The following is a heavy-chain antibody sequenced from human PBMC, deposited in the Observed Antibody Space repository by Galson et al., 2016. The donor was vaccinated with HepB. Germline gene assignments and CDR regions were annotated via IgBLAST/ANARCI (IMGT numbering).Heavy chain of an antibody. CDR2: IWFDGINK. J-gene: IGHJ3*02. D-gene: IGHD4-23*01. CDR1: GFTFSSYG. V-gene: IGHV3-33*01. CDR3: ARATVVTPHDAFAI. Sequence: SLRLSCAASGFTFSSYGMHWVRQAPGKGLEWVAVIWFDGINKYYADSVKGRFTISRDNSKNTLYLQMNSLRAEDTAVYYCARATVVTPHDAFAIWGQGTMVTVSS.